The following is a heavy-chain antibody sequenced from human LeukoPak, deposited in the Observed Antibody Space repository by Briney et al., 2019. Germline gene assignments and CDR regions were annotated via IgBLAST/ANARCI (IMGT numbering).Heavy chain of an antibody. V-gene: IGHV7-4-1*02. Sequence: ASAKVSCKASGYTFTSYAMNWVRQAPGQGLEWMGWINANTGNPTYAQGFTGRFVFSLDTSVSTAYLQISSLKAEDTAVYYCARIPQREADNYWGQGTLVTVSS. CDR3: ARIPQREADNY. CDR2: INANTGNP. CDR1: GYTFTSYA. D-gene: IGHD1-1*01. J-gene: IGHJ4*02.